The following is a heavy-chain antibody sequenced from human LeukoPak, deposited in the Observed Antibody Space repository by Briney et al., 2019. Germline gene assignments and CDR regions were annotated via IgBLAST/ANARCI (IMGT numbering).Heavy chain of an antibody. CDR2: IYPGDSDT. V-gene: IGHV5-51*01. Sequence: GESLKISCKGSGYSFTNYWIGWVRQMPGKGLEWMGIIYPGDSDTLYSPSFEDQVTISADKSISTAYLQWSSLKASGTAMYYWARPFPDASGGDYWRQGTLVSVCS. CDR3: ARPFPDASGGDY. J-gene: IGHJ4*02. D-gene: IGHD6-19*01. CDR1: GYSFTNYW.